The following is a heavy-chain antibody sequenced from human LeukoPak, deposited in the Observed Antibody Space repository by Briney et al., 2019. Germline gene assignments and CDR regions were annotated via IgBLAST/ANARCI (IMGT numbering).Heavy chain of an antibody. CDR2: ISSSGSTI. CDR1: GFTFSDYY. Sequence: PGGSLRLSCAASGFTFSDYYMTWIRQAPGKGLEWVSYISSSGSTIFSADSVKGRFTISRDNSKNTLYLQMNSLRAEDTAVYYCARSGLNRLDYWGQGTLVTVSS. CDR3: ARSGLNRLDY. V-gene: IGHV3-11*01. J-gene: IGHJ4*02. D-gene: IGHD2-15*01.